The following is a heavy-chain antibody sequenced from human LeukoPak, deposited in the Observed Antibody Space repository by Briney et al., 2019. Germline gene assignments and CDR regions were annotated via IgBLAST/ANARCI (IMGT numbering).Heavy chain of an antibody. J-gene: IGHJ2*01. V-gene: IGHV4-34*01. CDR2: INHSGST. D-gene: IGHD6-13*01. CDR1: GGSFSGYY. Sequence: PSETLSLTCAVYGGSFSGYYWSWIRQPPGKGLEWIGGINHSGSTNYNPSLKSRVTISVDTSKNQFSLKLSSVTAADTAVYYCARGQSGSSWSQGVNFDLWGRGTLVTVSS. CDR3: ARGQSGSSWSQGVNFDL.